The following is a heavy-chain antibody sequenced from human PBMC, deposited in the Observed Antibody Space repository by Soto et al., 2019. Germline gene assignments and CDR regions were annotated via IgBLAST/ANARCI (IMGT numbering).Heavy chain of an antibody. CDR1: GFTFSSYA. CDR3: AKGGCLGGDCYVFDY. Sequence: PGGSLRLSCAASGFTFSSYAMSWVRQAPGKGLEWVSAISGSGGSTYYADSVKGRFTISRDNSKNTLYPQMNSLRAEDTAVYYCAKGGCLGGDCYVFDYWGQGTLVTVSS. D-gene: IGHD2-21*02. J-gene: IGHJ4*02. V-gene: IGHV3-23*01. CDR2: ISGSGGST.